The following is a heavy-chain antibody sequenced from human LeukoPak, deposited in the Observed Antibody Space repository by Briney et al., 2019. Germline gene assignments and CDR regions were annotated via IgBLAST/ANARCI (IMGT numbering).Heavy chain of an antibody. CDR2: FYYSGST. V-gene: IGHV4-59*08. CDR3: ASLRDGYNYRPYFDY. J-gene: IGHJ4*02. CDR1: GGSISSYY. Sequence: SETLSLTCTVSGGSISSYYWSWIRQPPGKGLEWIGYFYYSGSTNYNPSLKSRVTISVDTSKNQFSLKLSSVTAADTAVYYCASLRDGYNYRPYFDYWGQGTLVTVSS. D-gene: IGHD5-24*01.